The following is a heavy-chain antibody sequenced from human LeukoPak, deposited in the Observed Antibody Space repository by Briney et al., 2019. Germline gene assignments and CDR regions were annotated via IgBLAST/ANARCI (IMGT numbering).Heavy chain of an antibody. Sequence: SETLSLTCTVSGGSISSGDYYWSWIRQPPGKGLEWIGDIYYSGSTYYNPSLKSRVTISVGTSKNQFSLKLSSVTAADTAVYYCARRAVVVTAILFDYWGQGTLVTVSS. D-gene: IGHD2-21*02. J-gene: IGHJ4*02. CDR2: IYYSGST. CDR1: GGSISSGDYY. V-gene: IGHV4-30-4*01. CDR3: ARRAVVVTAILFDY.